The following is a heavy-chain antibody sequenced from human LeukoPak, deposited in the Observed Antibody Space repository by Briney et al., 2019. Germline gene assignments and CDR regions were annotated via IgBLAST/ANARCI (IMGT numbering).Heavy chain of an antibody. J-gene: IGHJ1*01. CDR1: GFTVSSNY. CDR3: ARDLPAYGYYDSSGYFQH. Sequence: QPGGSLRLSCAASGFTVSSNYMSWVRQAPGKGLEWVSVIYSGGSTYYADSVKGRFTISRDNSKDTLYLQMNSLRAEDTAVYYCARDLPAYGYYDSSGYFQHWGQGTLVTVSS. V-gene: IGHV3-66*01. CDR2: IYSGGST. D-gene: IGHD3-22*01.